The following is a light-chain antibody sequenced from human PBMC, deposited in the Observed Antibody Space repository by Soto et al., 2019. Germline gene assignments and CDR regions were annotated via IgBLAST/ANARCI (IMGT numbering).Light chain of an antibody. Sequence: IVFAQFSATLFVSPGGRATLSRRASQGIFYNLAWFQQRPGQAPRLLIYRASTRATNIPARFSGSGSGTEFTLTISSLQSEDFALYYCQQYHNLWTFGQGTKVDIK. CDR2: RAS. CDR3: QQYHNLWT. V-gene: IGKV3-15*01. CDR1: QGIFYN. J-gene: IGKJ1*01.